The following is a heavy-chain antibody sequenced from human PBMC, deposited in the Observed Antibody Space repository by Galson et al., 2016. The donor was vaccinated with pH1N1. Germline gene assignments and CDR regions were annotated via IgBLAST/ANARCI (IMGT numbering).Heavy chain of an antibody. CDR2: IMPMFDTS. V-gene: IGHV1-69*06. D-gene: IGHD2-2*01. CDR1: GGTFSTYA. J-gene: IGHJ5*02. Sequence: SVKVSCKASGGTFSTYAISWVRQAPGQGLEWMGGIMPMFDTSNYAQKFQGRLTITADKPTSTGYMEVSSLTSEDTAVYYCAMPYCSSPGCNNYWFDPWGQGTLVTVSS. CDR3: AMPYCSSPGCNNYWFDP.